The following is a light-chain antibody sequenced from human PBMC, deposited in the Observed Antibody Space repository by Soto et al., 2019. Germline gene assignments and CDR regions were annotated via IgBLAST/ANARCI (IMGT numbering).Light chain of an antibody. V-gene: IGLV2-14*01. Sequence: QSALTQPASVSGSPGQSIPISCTGTSSDVGGYNHVSWYQIHPGKAPKLIIYEVTSRPSGVPYRLSGSKSGNSASLTISGLQAEDEADYYCSSYASSSSYVFGGGTKVTVL. J-gene: IGLJ1*01. CDR3: SSYASSSSYV. CDR2: EVT. CDR1: SSDVGGYNH.